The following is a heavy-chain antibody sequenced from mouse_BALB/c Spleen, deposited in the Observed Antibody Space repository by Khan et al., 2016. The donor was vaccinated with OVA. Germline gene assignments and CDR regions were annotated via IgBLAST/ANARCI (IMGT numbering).Heavy chain of an antibody. CDR1: GFTFSGFG. J-gene: IGHJ2*02. Sequence: EVELVESGGGLVQTGGSRKLSCAASGFTFSGFGMHWVRQAPEKGLEWVAYISSGSNSIYYADTVKGRFTISRDNPKTTLFLQLTSLRSDDTAIYYCARTGYYYFDYWGQGTSLTVSS. CDR3: ARTGYYYFDY. D-gene: IGHD2-3*01. CDR2: ISSGSNSI. V-gene: IGHV5-17*02.